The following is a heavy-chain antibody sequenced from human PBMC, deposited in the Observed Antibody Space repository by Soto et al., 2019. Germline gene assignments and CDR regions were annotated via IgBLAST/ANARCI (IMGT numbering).Heavy chain of an antibody. J-gene: IGHJ6*02. V-gene: IGHV4-30-2*01. CDR2: LYHSWIT. D-gene: IGHD3-10*01. CDR1: GGSISSGGSS. Sequence: SETLSLTCAVSGGSISSGGSSLSWIRQAPGTGLEWIGYLYHSWITNYNPSLESRVTLAVDKSQNQFSLNLTFVTAADPAVYYCARGLAVRGSYALYVCGQGTTVTVSS. CDR3: ARGLAVRGSYALYV.